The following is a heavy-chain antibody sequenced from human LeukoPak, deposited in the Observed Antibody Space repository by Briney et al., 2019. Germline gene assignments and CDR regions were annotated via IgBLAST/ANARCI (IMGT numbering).Heavy chain of an antibody. D-gene: IGHD3-22*01. Sequence: GGSLRLSCAASGFTFDDYGMSWVRQAPGKGLEWVSGINWNGGSTGYADSVKGRFTISRDNAKNSLYLQMNSLRAEDTAVYYCARGPYYYDSSGFDYWGQGTLVTVSS. CDR2: INWNGGST. CDR3: ARGPYYYDSSGFDY. CDR1: GFTFDDYG. J-gene: IGHJ4*02. V-gene: IGHV3-20*04.